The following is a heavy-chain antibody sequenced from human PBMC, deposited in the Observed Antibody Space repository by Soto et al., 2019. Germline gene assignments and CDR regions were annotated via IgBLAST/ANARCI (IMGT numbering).Heavy chain of an antibody. CDR3: AKSAGWVAAALDYYYGMDV. Sequence: GGSLRLSCAASGFTFSSYGMHWVRQAPGKGLEWVAVISYDGSNKYYADSVKGRFTISRDNSKNTLYLQMNSLRAEDTAVYYCAKSAGWVAAALDYYYGMDVWGQGTTVTVSS. D-gene: IGHD6-13*01. CDR2: ISYDGSNK. CDR1: GFTFSSYG. V-gene: IGHV3-30*18. J-gene: IGHJ6*02.